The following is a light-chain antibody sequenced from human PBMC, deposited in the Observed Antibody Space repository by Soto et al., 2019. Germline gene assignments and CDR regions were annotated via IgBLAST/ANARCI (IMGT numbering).Light chain of an antibody. CDR2: DVS. CDR3: SSFSVVSPL. Sequence: QSALTQPASMSGSPGQSVTISCAGTSSDIVGYNDVAWYQPHPGTAPKLIIHDVSSRPSGVSHRFSASTSGNTASLTISGLQAADEADYYCSSFSVVSPLFGTGTKVTVL. CDR1: SSDIVGYND. V-gene: IGLV2-14*01. J-gene: IGLJ1*01.